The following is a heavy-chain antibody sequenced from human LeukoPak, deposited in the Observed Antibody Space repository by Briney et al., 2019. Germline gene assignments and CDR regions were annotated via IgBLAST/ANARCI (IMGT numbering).Heavy chain of an antibody. V-gene: IGHV1-46*01. D-gene: IGHD2-2*01. J-gene: IGHJ4*02. CDR3: ARGLGYCSSTSCPYSYENY. Sequence: SVKVSCKASEYTFTSYYMHWVRQAPGQGLEWMGIINPSGGSTSYAQKFQGRVTMTRDTSTSTVYMELSSLRSEDTAVYYCARGLGYCSSTSCPYSYENYWGQGTLVTVSS. CDR2: INPSGGST. CDR1: EYTFTSYY.